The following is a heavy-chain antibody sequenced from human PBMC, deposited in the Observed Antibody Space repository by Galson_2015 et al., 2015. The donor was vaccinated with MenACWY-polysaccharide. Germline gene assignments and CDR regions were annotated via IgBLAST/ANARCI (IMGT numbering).Heavy chain of an antibody. CDR2: IYYSGST. CDR3: ARAAAGPRRYFDY. V-gene: IGHV4-39*01. CDR1: GGSISSSSYY. D-gene: IGHD6-13*01. Sequence: TLSLTCTVSGGSISSSSYYWGWIRQPPGKGLEWIGSIYYSGSTYYNPSLKSRVTISVDTSKNQFSLKLSSVTAADTAVYYCARAAAGPRRYFDYWGQGTLVTVSS. J-gene: IGHJ4*02.